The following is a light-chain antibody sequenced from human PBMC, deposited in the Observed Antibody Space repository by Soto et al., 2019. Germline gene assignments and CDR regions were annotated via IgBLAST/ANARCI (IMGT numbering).Light chain of an antibody. CDR2: RAS. CDR3: QQFYDWPPVT. Sequence: EVVMTQSPASLSVSPWDTVTLSCRASQDVGRNLAWYQQKPGQAPRLLIHRASTRATGIPARFSGSGSGTEFTLTISSLQSDDFAVYYCQQFYDWPPVTFGGGTTVDI. J-gene: IGKJ4*01. CDR1: QDVGRN. V-gene: IGKV3-15*01.